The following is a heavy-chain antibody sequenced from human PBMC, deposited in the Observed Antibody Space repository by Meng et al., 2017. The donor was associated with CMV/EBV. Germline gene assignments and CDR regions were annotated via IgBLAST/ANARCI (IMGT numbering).Heavy chain of an antibody. V-gene: IGHV4-39*07. CDR1: GGSISSSSYY. Sequence: SETLSLTCTVSGGSISSSSYYWGWIRQPPGKGLEWIGSIYYSGSTYYNPSLKSRVTISVDTSKNQFSLKLSSVTAEDTAVYYCARDPAWVYWGQGTLVTVSS. J-gene: IGHJ4*02. CDR3: ARDPAWVY. CDR2: IYYSGST. D-gene: IGHD7-27*01.